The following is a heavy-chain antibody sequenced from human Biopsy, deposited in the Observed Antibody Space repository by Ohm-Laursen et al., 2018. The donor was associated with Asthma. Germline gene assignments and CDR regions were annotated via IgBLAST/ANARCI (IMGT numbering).Heavy chain of an antibody. CDR3: AKAPLDIPGATAYYFDS. D-gene: IGHD1-26*01. Sequence: SLRLSCAASGSTFGSYDMHWVRQAPGKGLEWVGVIAYDGRDKYYAASVKGRFTISRDNSKNTLFLQMHSLRDEDTAVYFCAKAPLDIPGATAYYFDSWGQGTLVRVSS. CDR1: GSTFGSYD. CDR2: IAYDGRDK. J-gene: IGHJ4*02. V-gene: IGHV3-30*18.